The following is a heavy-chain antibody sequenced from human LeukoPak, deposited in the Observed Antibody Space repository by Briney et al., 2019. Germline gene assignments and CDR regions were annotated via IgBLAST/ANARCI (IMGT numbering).Heavy chain of an antibody. CDR2: MNRNSGNT. D-gene: IGHD6-13*01. V-gene: IGHV1-8*01. CDR1: GYTFTSYD. Sequence: ASVKVSCKASGYTFTSYDINWVRQATGQGLEWMGWMNRNSGNTGYAQRFQGRVTMTRNTSISTAYMELSSLRSEDTAVYYCARDYRGIAAAGKGSYYYYYYMDVWGKGTTVTVSS. CDR3: ARDYRGIAAAGKGSYYYYYYMDV. J-gene: IGHJ6*03.